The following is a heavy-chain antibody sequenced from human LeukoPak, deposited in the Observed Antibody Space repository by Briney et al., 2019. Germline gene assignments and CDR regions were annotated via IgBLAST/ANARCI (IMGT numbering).Heavy chain of an antibody. CDR3: ARGSGWRSNFYYYMDV. Sequence: ASVKISCRASGYSFTSSDINWVRQDTGQGLEWMGWMNPNNGNKEYAQKFQGRLTITSNTATFTAYMELSSLTAEDTAIYYCARGSGWRSNFYYYMDVWGKGTTVTVSS. CDR2: MNPNNGNK. V-gene: IGHV1-8*03. D-gene: IGHD6-19*01. J-gene: IGHJ6*03. CDR1: GYSFTSSD.